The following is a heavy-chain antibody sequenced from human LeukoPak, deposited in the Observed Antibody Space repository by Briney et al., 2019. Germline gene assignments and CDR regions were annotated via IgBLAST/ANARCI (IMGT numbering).Heavy chain of an antibody. CDR1: GYTFTGYY. D-gene: IGHD6-19*01. J-gene: IGHJ2*01. CDR3: ARDSCGGGGCHYWYFDL. CDR2: IHPNSGGT. Sequence: GASVKVSCKASGYTFTGYYMHWVRQAPGQGLEWMGWIHPNSGGTNYAQKFQGRVTMTRDTSITTASMELSSLKPDDTAVYYCARDSCGGGGCHYWYFDLWGRGTLVTVSP. V-gene: IGHV1-2*02.